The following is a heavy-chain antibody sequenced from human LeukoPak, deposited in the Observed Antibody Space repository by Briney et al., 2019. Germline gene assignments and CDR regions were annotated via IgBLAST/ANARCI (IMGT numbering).Heavy chain of an antibody. CDR1: GYTFSSYA. J-gene: IGHJ4*02. CDR3: ASERTYYDFWSGYRSLFDY. D-gene: IGHD3-3*01. V-gene: IGHV3-30*04. CDR2: ISYDGSNK. Sequence: PGRSLRLSCAASGYTFSSYAMHWVRQAPGKGLEWVAVISYDGSNKYYADSVKGRFTISRDNSKNTLYLQMNSLRAEDTAVYCCASERTYYDFWSGYRSLFDYWGQGTLVTVSS.